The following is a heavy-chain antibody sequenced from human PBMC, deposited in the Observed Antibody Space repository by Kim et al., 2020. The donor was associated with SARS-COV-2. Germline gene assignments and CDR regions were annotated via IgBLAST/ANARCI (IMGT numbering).Heavy chain of an antibody. V-gene: IGHV3-33*01. CDR3: ARDQDIVVVTAIPLPMDV. J-gene: IGHJ6*02. Sequence: GGSLRLSCAASGFTFSSYGMHWVRQAPGKGLEWVAVIWYDGSNKYYADSVKGRFTISRDNSKNTLYLQMNSLRAEDTAVYYCARDQDIVVVTAIPLPMDVWGQGTTVTVSS. CDR1: GFTFSSYG. D-gene: IGHD2-21*02. CDR2: IWYDGSNK.